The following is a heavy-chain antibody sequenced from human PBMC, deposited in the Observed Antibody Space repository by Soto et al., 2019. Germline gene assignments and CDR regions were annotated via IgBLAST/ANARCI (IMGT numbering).Heavy chain of an antibody. V-gene: IGHV3-23*01. CDR3: AKATATGGGAFEI. J-gene: IGHJ3*02. D-gene: IGHD2-8*02. CDR2: ILVGGST. CDR1: GFICSSYD. Sequence: GGSLRLSCAVSGFICSSYDMSWVRQAPGKGLAWVSTILVGGSTHYEDSVQGRFTISRDTSKNTVYLHMNSLAAGDTAVYYCAKATATGGGAFEIYGQGTMVTVSS.